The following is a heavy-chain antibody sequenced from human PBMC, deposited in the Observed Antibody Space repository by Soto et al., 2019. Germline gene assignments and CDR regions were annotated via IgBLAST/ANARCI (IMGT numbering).Heavy chain of an antibody. CDR2: IYYRGSA. CDR3: VRANHFDF. Sequence: QVQLQESGPGLVKPSETLSLTCTVSGGSINPYYWSWFRQPPGKGLEWIGSIYYRGSANTNPSLKSRLTISVDMSKHHFSLTLISVTAADTAIYYCVRANHFDFWGQGTLVTVSS. CDR1: GGSINPYY. J-gene: IGHJ4*02. V-gene: IGHV4-59*01.